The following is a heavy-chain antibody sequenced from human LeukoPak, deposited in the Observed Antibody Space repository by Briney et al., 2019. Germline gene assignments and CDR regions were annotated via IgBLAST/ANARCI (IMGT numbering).Heavy chain of an antibody. CDR2: IYTSGST. D-gene: IGHD5-24*01. CDR3: ARVGDGYNFPYDAFDI. CDR1: GGSISRGSYS. V-gene: IGHV4-61*09. J-gene: IGHJ3*02. Sequence: SETLSLTCTVSGGSISRGSYSWNWIRQPAGKGLEWIGHIYTSGSTNYNPSLKSRVAISVDTSKNLFSLKLSSVTAADTAVYYCARVGDGYNFPYDAFDIWGQGTMVTVSS.